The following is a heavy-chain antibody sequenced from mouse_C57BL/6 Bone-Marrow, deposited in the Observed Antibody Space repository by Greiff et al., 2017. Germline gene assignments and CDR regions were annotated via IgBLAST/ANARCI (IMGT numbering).Heavy chain of an antibody. CDR1: GYTFTDYY. V-gene: IGHV1-26*01. D-gene: IGHD1-1*01. CDR3: AITVVPYFDY. J-gene: IGHJ2*01. CDR2: INPNNGGT. Sequence: EVQLQQSGPELVKPGASVKISCKASGYTFTDYYMNWVKQSHGKSLEWIGDINPNNGGTSYNQKFKGKATLTVDKSSSTAYMELRSLTSEDSAVYYCAITVVPYFDYWGQGTTLTVSS.